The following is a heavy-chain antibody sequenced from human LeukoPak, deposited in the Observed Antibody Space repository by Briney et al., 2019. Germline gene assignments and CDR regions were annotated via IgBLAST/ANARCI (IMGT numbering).Heavy chain of an antibody. D-gene: IGHD2-2*02. CDR1: GGTFSSYA. CDR2: IIPIFGTA. V-gene: IGHV1-69*05. J-gene: IGHJ6*03. CDR3: ASWNCSSTSCYTPYYYYYMDV. Sequence: ASVKVSCKASGGTFSSYAISWVRQAPGQGLEWMGGIIPIFGTANYAQKFQGRVTITTDESTSTAYMELSSLRSEDTAVYYCASWNCSSTSCYTPYYYYYMDVWGKGTTVTVSS.